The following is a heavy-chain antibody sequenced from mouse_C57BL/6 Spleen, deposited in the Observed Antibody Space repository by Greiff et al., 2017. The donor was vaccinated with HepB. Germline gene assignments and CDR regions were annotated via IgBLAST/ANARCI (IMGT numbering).Heavy chain of an antibody. CDR2: IYPGNSDT. CDR1: GYTFTSYW. J-gene: IGHJ4*01. D-gene: IGHD1-1*01. Sequence: EVQLQQSGTVLARPGASVKMSCKTSGYTFTSYWMHWVKQRPGQGLEWIGAIYPGNSDTSYNQKFKGKAKLTAVTSASTAYMELSSLTNEDSAVYYCTRPAYYGSSYDYAMDYWGQGTSVTVSS. CDR3: TRPAYYGSSYDYAMDY. V-gene: IGHV1-5*01.